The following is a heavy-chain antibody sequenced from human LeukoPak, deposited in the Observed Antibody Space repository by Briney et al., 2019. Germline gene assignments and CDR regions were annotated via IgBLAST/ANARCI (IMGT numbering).Heavy chain of an antibody. V-gene: IGHV3-74*01. Sequence: GGSLRLSCAASRFTFSTYWMHWVRQAPGKGLVWVSRINSDGSSTGYADSVKGRFTISRDNAKNTLYLQMNSLRAEDTAVYYCARGARYYDFWSGYYYDAFDIWGQGTMVTVSS. CDR3: ARGARYYDFWSGYYYDAFDI. CDR1: RFTFSTYW. D-gene: IGHD3-3*01. CDR2: INSDGSST. J-gene: IGHJ3*02.